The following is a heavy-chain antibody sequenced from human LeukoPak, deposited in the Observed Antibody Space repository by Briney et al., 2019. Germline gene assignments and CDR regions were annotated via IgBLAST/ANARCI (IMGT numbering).Heavy chain of an antibody. CDR3: AISTGSSDFVY. CDR1: GGSISSSSYY. V-gene: IGHV4-39*07. D-gene: IGHD1-26*01. J-gene: IGHJ4*02. Sequence: SETLSLTCTVSGGSISSSSYYWGWVRQPPGKGLERIGSFYYPGSTYYNPSLKSRLSISVDTSNNQFSLKLNSVTAADTAVYYCAISTGSSDFVYWGQGTLVTVSS. CDR2: FYYPGST.